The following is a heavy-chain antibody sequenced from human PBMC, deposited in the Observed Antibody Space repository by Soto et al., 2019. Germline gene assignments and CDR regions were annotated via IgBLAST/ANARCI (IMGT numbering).Heavy chain of an antibody. CDR3: GVVGSAKRWGYYYYGMDV. J-gene: IGHJ6*02. Sequence: SVKVSCKASGGTFSSYAISWVRQAPGQGLEWMGGIIPIFGTANYAQKFQGRVTITAGESTSTAYMELSSLRSEDTAVYYCGVVGSAKRWGYYYYGMDVWGQGTTVTVSS. V-gene: IGHV1-69*13. D-gene: IGHD3-22*01. CDR1: GGTFSSYA. CDR2: IIPIFGTA.